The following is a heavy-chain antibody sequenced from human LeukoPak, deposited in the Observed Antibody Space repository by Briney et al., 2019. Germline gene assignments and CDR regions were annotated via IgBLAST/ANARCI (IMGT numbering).Heavy chain of an antibody. V-gene: IGHV3-7*01. CDR1: GFSVSSNY. CDR2: IKPDGSEK. Sequence: GGSLRLSCAASGFSVSSNYMSWVRQAPGKGLEWVANIKPDGSEKYYVDSVKGRFTISRDNAKNSLYLQMNSLRAEDTAVYFCASGFSTNWATFDYWGRGTLVTVSS. D-gene: IGHD2-2*01. J-gene: IGHJ4*02. CDR3: ASGFSTNWATFDY.